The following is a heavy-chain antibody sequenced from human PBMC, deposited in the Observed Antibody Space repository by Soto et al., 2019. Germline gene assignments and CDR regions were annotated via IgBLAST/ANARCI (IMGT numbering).Heavy chain of an antibody. CDR1: GFTFSHYG. Sequence: QGQLVESGGGVVQPGRSLRLSCAASGFTFSHYGMHWVRQAPGKGLEWVAVIWYDGNKKFYADSVKGRFTISRDNSKNTLSLQLNSLRVEDTAVYYCAREGERYVFQSNWFDPWGQGTLVTVSS. J-gene: IGHJ5*01. D-gene: IGHD3-16*01. CDR3: AREGERYVFQSNWFDP. V-gene: IGHV3-33*01. CDR2: IWYDGNKK.